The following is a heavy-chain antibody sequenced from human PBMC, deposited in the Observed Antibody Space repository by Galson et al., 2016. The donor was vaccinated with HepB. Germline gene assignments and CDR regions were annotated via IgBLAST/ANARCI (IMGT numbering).Heavy chain of an antibody. D-gene: IGHD3-22*01. V-gene: IGHV3-48*02. CDR2: MSSDGSTT. Sequence: SLRLSCATSGFKFTHYSINWVRQAPGKGLEWVSYMSSDGSTTYHADSVKGRFTISRDTARNSVSLQMNSLRDEDTAIYYCVRAEDYYYGCSGYYPHHFDSWGQGTLVTVSS. J-gene: IGHJ4*02. CDR3: VRAEDYYYGCSGYYPHHFDS. CDR1: GFKFTHYS.